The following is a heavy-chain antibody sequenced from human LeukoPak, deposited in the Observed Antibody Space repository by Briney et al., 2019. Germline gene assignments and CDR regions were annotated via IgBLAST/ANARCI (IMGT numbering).Heavy chain of an antibody. J-gene: IGHJ4*02. V-gene: IGHV3-23*01. CDR2: ISGSGGST. CDR3: AKDGVGIAASGLLDN. D-gene: IGHD6-13*01. Sequence: PGGSLRLSCAASGFTFSSYAMSCVRHAPRKGLEWVSAISGSGGSTYYADSVKGRFTISRDNSKNTLYLQKNSLRAEYTAVYYCAKDGVGIAASGLLDNWGEGSLVTVSS. CDR1: GFTFSSYA.